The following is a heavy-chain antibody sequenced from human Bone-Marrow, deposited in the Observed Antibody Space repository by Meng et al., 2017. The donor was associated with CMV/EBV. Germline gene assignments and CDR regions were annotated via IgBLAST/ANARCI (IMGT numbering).Heavy chain of an antibody. CDR1: GFTFSSYE. J-gene: IGHJ4*01. CDR2: ISSSGSTI. Sequence: GGSLRLSCAASGFTFSSYEMNWVRQAPGKGLEWVSYISSSGSTIYYADSVKGRFTISRDNAKNSLYLQMNSLRAEDTAVYYCARANRYDSSGYYLGDPYFAYWG. D-gene: IGHD3-22*01. V-gene: IGHV3-48*03. CDR3: ARANRYDSSGYYLGDPYFAY.